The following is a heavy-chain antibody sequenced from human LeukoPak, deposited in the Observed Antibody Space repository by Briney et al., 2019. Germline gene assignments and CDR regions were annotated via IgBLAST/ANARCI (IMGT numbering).Heavy chain of an antibody. V-gene: IGHV3-30*18. D-gene: IGHD2-15*01. Sequence: PGGSLLLSCAASGFTFSDYYMSWIRQASGKGLEWVAVISYDGSNKYYADSVKGRFTISRDNSKNTLYLQMNSLRAEDTAVYYCAKALGYCSGGSCYFDYWGQGTLVTVSS. J-gene: IGHJ4*03. CDR1: GFTFSDYY. CDR3: AKALGYCSGGSCYFDY. CDR2: ISYDGSNK.